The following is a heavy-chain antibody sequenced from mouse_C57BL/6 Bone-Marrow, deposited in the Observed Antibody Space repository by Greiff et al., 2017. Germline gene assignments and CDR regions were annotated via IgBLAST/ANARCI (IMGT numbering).Heavy chain of an antibody. D-gene: IGHD1-1*02. CDR2: IYPGSGNT. V-gene: IGHV1-76*01. Sequence: VQLQQSGAEPVRPGASVKLSCKASGYTFTDYYINWVKQRPGQGLEWIARIYPGSGNTYYNEKFKGKATLTAEKSSSTAYMQLSSLTSEDSAVYFCAYYHGHYWGQGTTLTVSS. CDR3: AYYHGHY. CDR1: GYTFTDYY. J-gene: IGHJ2*01.